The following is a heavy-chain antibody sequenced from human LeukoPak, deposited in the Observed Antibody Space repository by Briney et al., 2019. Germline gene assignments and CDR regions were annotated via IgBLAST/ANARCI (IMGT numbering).Heavy chain of an antibody. D-gene: IGHD1-26*01. CDR3: ARGGSSPFDY. CDR2: MNTNNGNT. V-gene: IGHV1-8*01. Sequence: ASVKVSCKASGYTFTSYDINWVRQAPGQGLEWMGWMNTNNGNTGYAQKFQGRVTMTRNTSISTAYMELSSLRSEDTAVYYCARGGSSPFDYWGQGTLVTVSS. CDR1: GYTFTSYD. J-gene: IGHJ4*02.